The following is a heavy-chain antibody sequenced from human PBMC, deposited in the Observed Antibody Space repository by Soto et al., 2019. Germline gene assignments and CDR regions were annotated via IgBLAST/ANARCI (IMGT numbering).Heavy chain of an antibody. V-gene: IGHV4-39*01. CDR2: IYYSGST. J-gene: IGHJ6*02. Sequence: SETLSLTCTVSGGSISSSSYYGGWIRQPLGKGLEWIGSIYYSGSTYYNPSLKSRVTISVDTSKNQFSLKLSSVTAADTAVYYCARRLYYDSSGFEGGGMDVWGQGTTVT. CDR1: GGSISSSSYY. CDR3: ARRLYYDSSGFEGGGMDV. D-gene: IGHD3-22*01.